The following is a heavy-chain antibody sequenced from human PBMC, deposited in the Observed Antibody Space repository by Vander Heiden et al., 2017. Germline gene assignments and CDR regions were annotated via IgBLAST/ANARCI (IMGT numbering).Heavy chain of an antibody. D-gene: IGHD6-13*01. CDR2: INSTSSYI. Sequence: EVQLVESGGGLVKPGGSLRLSCAAYGFTFSTYTMNWVRQAPGKGLEWVSSINSTSSYIYYADSVKGRFTISRDNAKNSLYLQMNSLRTEDTAVYYCASLAGAGTSDYWGQGTLVTVSS. CDR1: GFTFSTYT. J-gene: IGHJ4*02. V-gene: IGHV3-21*01. CDR3: ASLAGAGTSDY.